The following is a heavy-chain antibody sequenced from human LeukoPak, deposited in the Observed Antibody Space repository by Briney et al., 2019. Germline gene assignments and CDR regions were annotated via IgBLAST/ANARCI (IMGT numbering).Heavy chain of an antibody. J-gene: IGHJ3*02. V-gene: IGHV3-23*01. Sequence: GGSLRLSCAASGVTFRSYAMSWVRQAPGRGLEGVAAISGSGGSTYYADSVKGRCTLSRDNSKNTLYLQMNSLSAEDTAVYYYAKDSGRHPIDAFHIWGQGTMVTVSS. CDR1: GVTFRSYA. CDR2: ISGSGGST. CDR3: AKDSGRHPIDAFHI. D-gene: IGHD1-26*01.